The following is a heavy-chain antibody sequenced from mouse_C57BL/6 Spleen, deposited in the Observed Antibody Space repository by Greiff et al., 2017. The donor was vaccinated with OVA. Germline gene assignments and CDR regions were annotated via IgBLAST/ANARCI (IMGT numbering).Heavy chain of an antibody. CDR3: ARGLVTTYFDY. D-gene: IGHD2-2*01. J-gene: IGHJ2*01. V-gene: IGHV1-39*01. Sequence: QLQESGPELVKPGASVKLPRNAPFYSFTDYNMNWVKQSNGKSLEWIGVINPNYGTTSYNQKFKGKATLTVDQSSSTAYMQLNSLTSEDSAVYYCARGLVTTYFDYWGQGTTLTVSS. CDR2: INPNYGTT. CDR1: FYSFTDYN.